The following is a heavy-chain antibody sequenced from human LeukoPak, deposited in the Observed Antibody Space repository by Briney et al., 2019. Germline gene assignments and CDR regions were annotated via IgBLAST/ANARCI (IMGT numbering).Heavy chain of an antibody. J-gene: IGHJ4*02. D-gene: IGHD4/OR15-4a*01. CDR1: GFTFRNHG. CDR2: ISPSGGGT. CDR3: ARRAGAYSHPYDY. Sequence: GGSLRLSCAASGFTFRNHGMNWVRQAPGKGLEWVSGISPSGGGTHYSDSVKGRFTISRDNSKNTLYLQMNSLRAEDTAVYYCARRAGAYSHPYDYWGQGTLVTVSS. V-gene: IGHV3-23*01.